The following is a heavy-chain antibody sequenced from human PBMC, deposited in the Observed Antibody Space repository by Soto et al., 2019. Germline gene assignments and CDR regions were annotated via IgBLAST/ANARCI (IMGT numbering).Heavy chain of an antibody. V-gene: IGHV3-23*01. CDR2: ISGSGGST. D-gene: IGHD3-16*02. Sequence: EVQLLESGGGLVQPGGSLRLSCAASGFTFSSYAMSWVRQAPGKGLEWVSAISGSGGSTYYADSVKGRFTISRDNSKTTLDLQMNSLRAEDTAVYYCAKEDYDYVWGSYLPRWGQGTLVTVSS. CDR3: AKEDYDYVWGSYLPR. CDR1: GFTFSSYA. J-gene: IGHJ4*02.